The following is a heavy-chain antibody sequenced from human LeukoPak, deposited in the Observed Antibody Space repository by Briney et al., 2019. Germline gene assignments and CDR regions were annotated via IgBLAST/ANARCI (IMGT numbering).Heavy chain of an antibody. D-gene: IGHD1-26*01. Sequence: ASVKVSCKASGYTFSGYFMHWVRQAPGQGLKWMGWIYPNSGGIKYAQKFQGRVTMTRDTSISTIYMELSSLRSDDTAVYYCARFSGSSNFDYWGQGTLVTVSS. CDR2: IYPNSGGI. V-gene: IGHV1-2*02. J-gene: IGHJ4*02. CDR1: GYTFSGYF. CDR3: ARFSGSSNFDY.